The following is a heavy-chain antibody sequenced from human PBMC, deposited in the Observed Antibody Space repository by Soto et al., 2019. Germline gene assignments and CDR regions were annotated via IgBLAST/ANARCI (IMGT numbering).Heavy chain of an antibody. V-gene: IGHV4-59*01. J-gene: IGHJ5*02. CDR1: GGSISSYY. CDR2: IYYSGST. D-gene: IGHD2-2*01. CDR3: ARGVVPAAAFNWFDP. Sequence: SETLSLTCTVSGGSISSYYWSWIRQPPGKGLAWIGYIYYSGSTNYNPSLKSRVTISVDTSKNQFSLKLSSVTAADTAVYYCARGVVPAAAFNWFDPWGQGTLVTVSS.